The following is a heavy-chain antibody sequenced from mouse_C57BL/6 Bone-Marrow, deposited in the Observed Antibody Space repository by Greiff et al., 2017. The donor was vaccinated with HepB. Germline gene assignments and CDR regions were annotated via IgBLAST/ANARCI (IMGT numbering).Heavy chain of an antibody. J-gene: IGHJ4*01. V-gene: IGHV1-85*01. Sequence: QVHVKQSGPELVKPGASVKLSCKASGYTFTSYDINWVKQRPGQGLEWIGWIYPRDGSTKYNEKFKGKATLTVDTSSSTAYMELHSLTSEDSAVYFCARRAAYYSNYDYAMDYWGQGTSVTVSS. D-gene: IGHD2-5*01. CDR3: ARRAAYYSNYDYAMDY. CDR1: GYTFTSYD. CDR2: IYPRDGST.